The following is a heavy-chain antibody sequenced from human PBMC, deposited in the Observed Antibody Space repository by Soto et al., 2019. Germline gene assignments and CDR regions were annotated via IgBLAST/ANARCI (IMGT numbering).Heavy chain of an antibody. D-gene: IGHD2-15*01. Sequence: PGESLKISCKGSGYSFTSYWIGWVRQMPGKGLEWMGIIYPGDSDTRYSPSFQGQVTISADKSISTAYLQWSSLKASDTAMYYCALPAFQTYCSGGSCNDYWGQGTLVTVSS. CDR1: GYSFTSYW. CDR3: ALPAFQTYCSGGSCNDY. V-gene: IGHV5-51*01. J-gene: IGHJ4*02. CDR2: IYPGDSDT.